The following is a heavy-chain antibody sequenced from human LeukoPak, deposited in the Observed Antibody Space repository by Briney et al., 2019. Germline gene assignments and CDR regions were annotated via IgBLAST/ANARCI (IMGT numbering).Heavy chain of an antibody. CDR3: ARGPELERFDY. J-gene: IGHJ4*02. CDR1: GCTFSSYA. D-gene: IGHD1-1*01. CDR2: IIPIFGTA. V-gene: IGHV1-69*05. Sequence: ASVKVSCEASGCTFSSYAISWVRQAPGQGLEWMGGIIPIFGTANYAQKFQGRVTITTDESTSTAYMELSSLRSEDTAVYYCARGPELERFDYWGQGTLVTVSS.